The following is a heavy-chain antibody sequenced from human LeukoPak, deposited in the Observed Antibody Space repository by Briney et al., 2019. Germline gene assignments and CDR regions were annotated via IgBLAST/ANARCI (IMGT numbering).Heavy chain of an antibody. D-gene: IGHD3-22*01. J-gene: IGHJ4*02. Sequence: SVKLSCKPSGGTSSSYAISWVRQAPGQGLEWMGRIIPIVGVGNCAQKFQGRVTITADRSTSTVYMELSSLRSEDTAMYFCARDPHYYDSSGYVWGQGTLVTVSS. CDR1: GGTSSSYA. CDR2: IIPIVGVG. V-gene: IGHV1-69*04. CDR3: ARDPHYYDSSGYV.